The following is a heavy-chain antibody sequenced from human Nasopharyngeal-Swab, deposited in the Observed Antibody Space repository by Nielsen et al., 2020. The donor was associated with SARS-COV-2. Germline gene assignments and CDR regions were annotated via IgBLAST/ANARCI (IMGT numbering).Heavy chain of an antibody. Sequence: GESLKISCAASGFTFSSYGMHWVRQAPGKGLEWVAVISYDGSNKYYADSVKGRFTISRDNSKNTLYLQMNSLRAEDTAVYYCARGGYYYDSSAWDYWGQGTLVTVSS. CDR1: GFTFSSYG. V-gene: IGHV3-30*03. J-gene: IGHJ4*02. CDR3: ARGGYYYDSSAWDY. CDR2: ISYDGSNK. D-gene: IGHD3-22*01.